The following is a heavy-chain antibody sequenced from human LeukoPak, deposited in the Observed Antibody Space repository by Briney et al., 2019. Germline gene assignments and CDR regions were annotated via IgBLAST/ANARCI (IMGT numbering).Heavy chain of an antibody. CDR3: ASDQAGSVNSFDP. Sequence: ASVKVSCTASGNTFTAYYIHWVRQAPGQGLEWMGRINPNSGGTDYAQNFQGRVTLTRDTYISTAYMYLTRLRSDDTAVYYCASDQAGSVNSFDPWGQGTLVTVSS. V-gene: IGHV1-2*06. J-gene: IGHJ5*02. CDR1: GNTFTAYY. CDR2: INPNSGGT.